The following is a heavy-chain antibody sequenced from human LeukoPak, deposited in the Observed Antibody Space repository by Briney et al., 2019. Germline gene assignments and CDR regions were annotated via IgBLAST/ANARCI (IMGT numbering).Heavy chain of an antibody. CDR3: ARDPGSGHVNNWFDP. V-gene: IGHV3-21*01. Sequence: PGGSLRLSCATSGFTFSSYSMNWVRQAPGKGLEWVSSISGSSSYIHYADSVKGRFTISRDNAKNSLYLQMYSLRAEDTAVYYCARDPGSGHVNNWFDPWGQGTLVTVSS. CDR2: ISGSSSYI. J-gene: IGHJ5*02. D-gene: IGHD2-15*01. CDR1: GFTFSSYS.